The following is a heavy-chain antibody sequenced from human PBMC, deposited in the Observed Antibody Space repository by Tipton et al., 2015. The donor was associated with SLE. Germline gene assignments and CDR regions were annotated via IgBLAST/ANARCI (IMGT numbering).Heavy chain of an antibody. CDR1: GGSVSSGSYY. J-gene: IGHJ5*02. CDR2: IYYSGST. D-gene: IGHD4-17*01. V-gene: IGHV4-31*03. CDR3: AREGGDDYGVYNWFDP. Sequence: TLSLTCTVSGGSVSSGSYYWSWIRQPPGKGLEWIGYIYYSGSTYYNPSLKSRVTISVDTSKNQFSLKLSSVTAADTAVYYCAREGGDDYGVYNWFDPWGQGTLVTVSS.